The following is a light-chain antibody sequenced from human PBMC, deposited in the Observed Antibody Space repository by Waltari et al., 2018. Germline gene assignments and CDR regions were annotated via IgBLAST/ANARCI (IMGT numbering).Light chain of an antibody. J-gene: IGKJ1*01. CDR1: QGVGRY. Sequence: EIVLTQSPGNLSLSPGERATLSCRASQGVGRYLAWYQQKPGQAPRLLIYDASPRATGIPDRFSGSGSGTDFSLTISRLESEDFAVYYCQKYVNLPATFGQGTKVEI. CDR2: DAS. V-gene: IGKV3-20*01. CDR3: QKYVNLPAT.